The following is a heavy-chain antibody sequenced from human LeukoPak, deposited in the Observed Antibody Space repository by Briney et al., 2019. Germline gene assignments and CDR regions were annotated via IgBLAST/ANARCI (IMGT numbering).Heavy chain of an antibody. Sequence: GGSVKVSCTASGYPFTRYGISWVRQAPGQGLEWMGWINSDNGNTKHAQKFQGRVTMTTDTSTSTAHMELRSLRSDDTAVYYCATYYCSTTSCYPYIFDYWGQGTLVTVSS. D-gene: IGHD2-2*01. CDR2: INSDNGNT. CDR3: ATYYCSTTSCYPYIFDY. V-gene: IGHV1-18*01. J-gene: IGHJ4*02. CDR1: GYPFTRYG.